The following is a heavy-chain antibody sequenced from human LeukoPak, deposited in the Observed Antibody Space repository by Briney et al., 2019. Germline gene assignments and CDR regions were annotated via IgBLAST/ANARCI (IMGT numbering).Heavy chain of an antibody. CDR2: INPNNGGT. CDR1: GYTFTGYY. D-gene: IGHD3-22*01. CDR3: AGEDNSSGYRPFDI. V-gene: IGHV1-2*06. J-gene: IGHJ3*02. Sequence: ASVKVSRKASGYTFTGYYIHWVRQAPGQGLEWMGRINPNNGGTNYAQKFQGRVTMTRDMSMSTAHMELSRLRSDDAAVYYCAGEDNSSGYRPFDIWGQGTMVTVPS.